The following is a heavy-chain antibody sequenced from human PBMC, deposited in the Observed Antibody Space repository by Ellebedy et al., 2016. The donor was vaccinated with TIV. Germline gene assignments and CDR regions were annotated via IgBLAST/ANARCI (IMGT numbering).Heavy chain of an antibody. CDR3: ARGYATFSY. J-gene: IGHJ4*02. Sequence: MPSETLSLTCTVSGDSISSLPYYWAWIRQPPGKGLEWMGGTSNSGTTYDNPSLKSRVTISVDTSKNQFSLRLTSVTAADTAVYYCARGYATFSYWGQGTLVTVSS. CDR1: GDSISSLPYY. V-gene: IGHV4-39*07. CDR2: TSNSGTT. D-gene: IGHD2-2*01.